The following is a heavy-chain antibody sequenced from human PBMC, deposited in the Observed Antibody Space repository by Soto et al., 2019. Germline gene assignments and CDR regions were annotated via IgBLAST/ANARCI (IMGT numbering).Heavy chain of an antibody. CDR1: GGTFSSYA. J-gene: IGHJ5*02. CDR2: IIPIFGTA. CDR3: ARAPVRYYDYVWGSYRANWFDP. Sequence: ASVKVSCKASGGTFSSYAISWVRQAPGQGLEWMGGIIPIFGTANYAQKFQGRVTITADESTSTAYMELSSLRSEDTAVYYCARAPVRYYDYVWGSYRANWFDPWGQGTLVTVSS. D-gene: IGHD3-16*02. V-gene: IGHV1-69*13.